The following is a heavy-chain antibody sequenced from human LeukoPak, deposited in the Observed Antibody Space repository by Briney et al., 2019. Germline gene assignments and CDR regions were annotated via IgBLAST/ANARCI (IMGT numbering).Heavy chain of an antibody. Sequence: ASVKVSCKASGYTFTSYGISWVRQAPGQGLEWMGWISAYNGNTNYAQKLQGRVTMTRDTSTSTVYMELSSLRSEDTAVYYCARDLSSSWPRDYWGQGTLVTVSS. V-gene: IGHV1-18*01. CDR3: ARDLSSSWPRDY. CDR2: ISAYNGNT. J-gene: IGHJ4*02. CDR1: GYTFTSYG. D-gene: IGHD6-13*01.